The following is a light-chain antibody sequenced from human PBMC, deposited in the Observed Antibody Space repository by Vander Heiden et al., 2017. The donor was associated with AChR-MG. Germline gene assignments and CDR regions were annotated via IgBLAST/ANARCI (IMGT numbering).Light chain of an antibody. CDR3: QQSDSTPYT. CDR1: QSSTKY. J-gene: IGKJ2*01. Sequence: DTPITLSPSSLSASVGERVTITCRTSQSSTKYVNGYQQKPGEAPKVLIFVTSTVQSGVPSRFSGSGAARDFTLTISKLQSEDFATYYCQQSDSTPYTFGQGTKLEIK. CDR2: VTS. V-gene: IGKV1-39*01.